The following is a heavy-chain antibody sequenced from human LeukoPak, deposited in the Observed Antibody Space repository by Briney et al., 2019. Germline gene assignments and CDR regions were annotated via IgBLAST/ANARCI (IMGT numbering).Heavy chain of an antibody. D-gene: IGHD5-18*01. CDR3: ARRDVDTAMVGY. CDR2: ISNSGSA. CDR1: GDSISSFTYY. J-gene: IGHJ4*02. V-gene: IGHV4-39*01. Sequence: PSETLSLTCTVSGDSISSFTYYWGWVRQPPGKGLEWIGSISNSGSASYSPSLKGRVTISVDTSRNVLSLKLSSVTAADTAVYYCARRDVDTAMVGYWGQGTLVTVSS.